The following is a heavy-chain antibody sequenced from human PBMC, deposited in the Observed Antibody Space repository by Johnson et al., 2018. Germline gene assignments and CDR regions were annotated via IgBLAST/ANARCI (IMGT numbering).Heavy chain of an antibody. D-gene: IGHD6-13*01. V-gene: IGHV3-30*18. Sequence: QVQLVQSGGGVVQXGRSLRLSCAASGFTFSVYGMHWVRQAPGKGLEWVALISYDGSNAYYADSVKGRFTVSRDNSKNTLYLKMNSMRAEDTAVYYCAKASSSWSYHYYMDVWGKGTTVTVSS. CDR2: ISYDGSNA. J-gene: IGHJ6*03. CDR1: GFTFSVYG. CDR3: AKASSSWSYHYYMDV.